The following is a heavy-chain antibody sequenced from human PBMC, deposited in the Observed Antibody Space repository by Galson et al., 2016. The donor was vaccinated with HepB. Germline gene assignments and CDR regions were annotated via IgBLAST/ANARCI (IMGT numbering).Heavy chain of an antibody. J-gene: IGHJ4*02. D-gene: IGHD2-2*02. Sequence: SVKVSCKASGYSFAGYYIHWVRQAPGLGLEWMGWINPSTGGTNYAPKFEGRVTMTGDTSISTAYLEVNGLTSDDTAVYYYARVPLHCSSTGCYIDFWGQGSLVTVSS. CDR1: GYSFAGYY. CDR2: INPSTGGT. V-gene: IGHV1-2*02. CDR3: ARVPLHCSSTGCYIDF.